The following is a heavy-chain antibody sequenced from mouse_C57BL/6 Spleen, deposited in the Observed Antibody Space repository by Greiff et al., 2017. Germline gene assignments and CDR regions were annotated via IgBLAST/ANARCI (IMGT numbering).Heavy chain of an antibody. D-gene: IGHD4-1*02. CDR1: GFTFTDYY. V-gene: IGHV7-3*01. CDR3: ARYNWDDWYFDV. Sequence: EVQRVESGGGLVQPGGSLSLSCAASGFTFTDYYMSWVRQPPGKALEWLGFIRNKANGYTTEYSASVKGRFTISRDNSQSILYLQMNALIADDSATYYCARYNWDDWYFDVWGTGTTVTVSS. CDR2: IRNKANGYTT. J-gene: IGHJ1*03.